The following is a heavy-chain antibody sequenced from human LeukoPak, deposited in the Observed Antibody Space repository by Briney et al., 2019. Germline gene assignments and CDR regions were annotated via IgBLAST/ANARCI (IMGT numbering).Heavy chain of an antibody. CDR3: ARRRDYFDY. CDR2: ISSSGGNI. CDR1: GFDLSDYY. Sequence: PGGSLRLSCVVSGFDLSDYYMSWIRQSPGKGLEWISYISSSGGNIYFAASVKGRFTMSRDNARGSLYPQMTSLRADDTAIYYCARRRDYFDYWGQGTLVTVSS. V-gene: IGHV3-11*01. J-gene: IGHJ4*02.